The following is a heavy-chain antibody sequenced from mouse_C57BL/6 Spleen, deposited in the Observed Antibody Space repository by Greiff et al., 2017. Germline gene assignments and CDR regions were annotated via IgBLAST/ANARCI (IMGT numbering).Heavy chain of an antibody. CDR3: ARRGLYYYGSSYEFAY. Sequence: VQLQQPGAELVKPGASVKLSCKASGYTFTSYWMHWVKQRPGQGLEWIGMIHPNSGSTNYNEKFKSKATLTVDKASSTAYMQLSILTSEYSAVYYGARRGLYYYGSSYEFAYWGQGTLVTVSA. D-gene: IGHD1-1*01. J-gene: IGHJ3*01. V-gene: IGHV1-64*01. CDR2: IHPNSGST. CDR1: GYTFTSYW.